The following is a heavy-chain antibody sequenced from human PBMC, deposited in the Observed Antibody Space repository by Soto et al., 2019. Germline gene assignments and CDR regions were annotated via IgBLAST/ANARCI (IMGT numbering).Heavy chain of an antibody. CDR2: ISTSGGTT. D-gene: IGHD3-22*01. Sequence: QLLESGGGLVQPGGSLRLSCAASGFTFSSYAMSWVRQAPGKGLEWVSSISTSGGTTYYADSVKGRFTISRDSSKNTLYLQVNSLRAEDTAVYYCAKVSSGYYFYYYMDVWGKGTTVTVSS. CDR3: AKVSSGYYFYYYMDV. CDR1: GFTFSSYA. J-gene: IGHJ6*03. V-gene: IGHV3-23*01.